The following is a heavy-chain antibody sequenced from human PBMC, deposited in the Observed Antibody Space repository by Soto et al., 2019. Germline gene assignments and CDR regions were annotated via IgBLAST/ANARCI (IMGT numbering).Heavy chain of an antibody. Sequence: SETLSLTCTFSGDSISSSKYYWGWIRQPPGKGLGWIGEINHSGSTNYNPSLKSRVTISVDTSKNQFSLKLSSVTAADTAVYYCASGTGYWGQGTLVTVSS. J-gene: IGHJ4*02. CDR3: ASGTGY. V-gene: IGHV4-39*07. CDR1: GDSISSSKYY. CDR2: INHSGST.